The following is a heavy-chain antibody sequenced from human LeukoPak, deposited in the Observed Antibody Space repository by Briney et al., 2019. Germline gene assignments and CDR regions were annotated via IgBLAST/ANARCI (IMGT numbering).Heavy chain of an antibody. J-gene: IGHJ4*02. CDR2: ISGSGGST. CDR1: GFTFSSYA. D-gene: IGHD3-3*01. Sequence: GGSLRLSCAASGFTFSSYAMSWVRQAPGKGLEWVSAISGSGGSTYYADSVKGRFTISRDNSKNTLYLQMNSLRAEDTAVYYCAKEAYYDFWSGNMGFDYWGQGTLVTVSS. V-gene: IGHV3-23*01. CDR3: AKEAYYDFWSGNMGFDY.